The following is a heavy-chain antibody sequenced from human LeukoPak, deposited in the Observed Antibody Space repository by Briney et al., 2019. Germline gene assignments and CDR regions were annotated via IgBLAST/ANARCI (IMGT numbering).Heavy chain of an antibody. J-gene: IGHJ4*02. D-gene: IGHD1-26*01. V-gene: IGHV3-9*01. CDR2: ISWNSGSI. CDR1: GFTFDDYA. CDR3: AKDSGSYYSNKYYFDY. Sequence: GGSLRLSCAASGFTFDDYAMHWVRQAPGKGLEWVSGISWNSGSIGYADSVKGRFTISRDNAKNSPYLQMNSLRAEDTALYYCAKDSGSYYSNKYYFDYWGQGTLVTVSS.